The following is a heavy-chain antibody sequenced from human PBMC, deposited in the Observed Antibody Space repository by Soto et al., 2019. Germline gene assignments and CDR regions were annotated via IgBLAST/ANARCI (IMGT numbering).Heavy chain of an antibody. CDR3: ARGTGYGYSDY. J-gene: IGHJ4*02. D-gene: IGHD5-12*01. CDR2: IIPIFDTA. CDR1: GGTFSSYA. Sequence: GASVKVSCKASGGTFSSYAISWVRQAPGQGLEWMGGIIPIFDTANYAQKFQGRVTITADESTSTAYMELSSLRSEDQAVYYCARGTGYGYSDYWGQGTLVTVSS. V-gene: IGHV1-69*13.